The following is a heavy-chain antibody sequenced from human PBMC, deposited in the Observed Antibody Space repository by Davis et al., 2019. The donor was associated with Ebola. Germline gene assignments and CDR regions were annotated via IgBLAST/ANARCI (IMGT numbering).Heavy chain of an antibody. Sequence: PGGSLRLSCTVSGGSISSSSYYWGWIRQPPGKGLEWSGSINYSGSTYYNPSLKSRVTISVDTSTNQFSLNLSSVTAADTAVYYCARAPIAGAGTRWGTRWFDPWGQGTLVSVSS. CDR2: INYSGST. D-gene: IGHD6-13*01. J-gene: IGHJ5*02. CDR1: GGSISSSSYY. V-gene: IGHV4-39*07. CDR3: ARAPIAGAGTRWGTRWFDP.